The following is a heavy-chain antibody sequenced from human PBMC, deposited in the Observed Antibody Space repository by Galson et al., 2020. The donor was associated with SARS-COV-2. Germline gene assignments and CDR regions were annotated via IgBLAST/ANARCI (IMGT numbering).Heavy chain of an antibody. CDR2: ISYEGSNK. Sequence: QLGESLKISCAASGLTFRNYGMHWVRQAPGTGLEWVAVISYEGSNKYYADSVRGRFFISRDNSKNTLYLQMDSLRAEDTAVYYCAKRPKWFESWPYGMDVWGQGITVTVSS. D-gene: IGHD3-10*01. V-gene: IGHV3-30*18. CDR3: AKRPKWFESWPYGMDV. CDR1: GLTFRNYG. J-gene: IGHJ6*02.